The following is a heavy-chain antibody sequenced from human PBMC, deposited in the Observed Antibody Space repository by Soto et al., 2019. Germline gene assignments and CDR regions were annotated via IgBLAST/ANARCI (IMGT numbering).Heavy chain of an antibody. D-gene: IGHD3-3*01. CDR1: GFTFSDHY. CDR2: TRNKANSYTT. Sequence: EVQLVESGGGLVQPGGSLRLSCAASGFTFSDHYMDWVRQAPGKGLEWVGRTRNKANSYTTEYVASVKGRFTISRDDSKNSLYLQMNSLKTEDTAVYYCARAGITIFGVAPYGMDVWGQGTTVTVSS. CDR3: ARAGITIFGVAPYGMDV. V-gene: IGHV3-72*01. J-gene: IGHJ6*02.